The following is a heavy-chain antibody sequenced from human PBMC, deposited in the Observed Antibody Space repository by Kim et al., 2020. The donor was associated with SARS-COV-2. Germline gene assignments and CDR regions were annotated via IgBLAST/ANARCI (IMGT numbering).Heavy chain of an antibody. CDR2: ISYDGSNK. CDR3: ARDLRPYSSSTPGFDY. J-gene: IGHJ4*02. CDR1: GFTFSSYA. D-gene: IGHD6-6*01. Sequence: GGSLRLSCAASGFTFSSYAMHWVRQAPGKGLEWVAVISYDGSNKYYADSVKGRFTISRDNSKNTLYLQMNSLRAEDTAVYYCARDLRPYSSSTPGFDYWGQGTLVTVSS. V-gene: IGHV3-30-3*01.